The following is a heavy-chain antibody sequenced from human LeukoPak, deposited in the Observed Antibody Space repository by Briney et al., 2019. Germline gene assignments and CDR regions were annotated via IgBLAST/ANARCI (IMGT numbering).Heavy chain of an antibody. CDR3: ARESLRGGSSSFDF. CDR1: GFTFSNYV. D-gene: IGHD6-6*01. V-gene: IGHV3-33*01. CDR2: IWDDERNK. Sequence: PGRSLRLSCAASGFTFSNYVMHWVRQAPGKGLEWVAVIWDDERNKYFADSVKGRFTISTDNSNNTLYLQMNSLRAEDTAIYYCARESLRGGSSSFDFWGQGTLVTVSS. J-gene: IGHJ4*02.